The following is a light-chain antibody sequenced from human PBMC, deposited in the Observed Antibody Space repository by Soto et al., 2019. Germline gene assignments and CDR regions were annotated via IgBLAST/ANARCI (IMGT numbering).Light chain of an antibody. V-gene: IGKV3-15*01. J-gene: IGKJ4*01. CDR2: GAS. Sequence: EIVMTQSPATLSVSPGGRATLSCRASQSISDTLAWYQQKPGQAPRLLIHGASTRAPGFPARFSGSGSGTEFNLTISSLQSEDFGVYYCQQYNNWPRATFGGGTKVDI. CDR1: QSISDT. CDR3: QQYNNWPRAT.